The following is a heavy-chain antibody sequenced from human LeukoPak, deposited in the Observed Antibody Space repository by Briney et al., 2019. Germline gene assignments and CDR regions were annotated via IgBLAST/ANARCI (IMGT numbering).Heavy chain of an antibody. CDR2: ISDNGSGT. D-gene: IGHD1-26*01. CDR1: GVTFSSHG. CDR3: AKNLLGSESFSWYFDL. V-gene: IGHV3-23*01. Sequence: GGSLRLSCAASGVTFSSHGMSWVRQVPGKGLEWVSSISDNGSGTTYADSVKGRFTMSRDNSKNPLYLQMNSLRAEDTAVYYCAKNLLGSESFSWYFDLWGRGTLVTVSS. J-gene: IGHJ2*01.